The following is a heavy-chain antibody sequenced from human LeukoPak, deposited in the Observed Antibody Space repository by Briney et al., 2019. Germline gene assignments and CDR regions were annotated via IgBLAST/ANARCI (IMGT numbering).Heavy chain of an antibody. Sequence: ASVKVSCKVSGYTLTELSMHWVRQAPGKGLEWMGGFDPGDGETIYAQKFQGRVTMTEDTSTDTAYMELSSLRSEDTAVYYCATDLSAAAGHNWFDPWGQGTLVTVSS. V-gene: IGHV1-24*01. J-gene: IGHJ5*02. D-gene: IGHD6-13*01. CDR1: GYTLTELS. CDR2: FDPGDGET. CDR3: ATDLSAAAGHNWFDP.